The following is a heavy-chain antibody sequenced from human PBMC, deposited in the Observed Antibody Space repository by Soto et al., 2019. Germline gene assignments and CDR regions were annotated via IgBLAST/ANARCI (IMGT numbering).Heavy chain of an antibody. CDR1: GGSFSGYY. CDR2: INHSGST. J-gene: IGHJ6*02. Sequence: NPSETLSLTCAVYGGSFSGYYWSWIRQPPGKGLEWIGEINHSGSTNYNPSLKSRVTISVDTSKNQFSLKLSSVTAADTAVYYCARDVKNNGVLRYFDHTRKAYYYYGMDVWGQGTTVTVSS. CDR3: ARDVKNNGVLRYFDHTRKAYYYYGMDV. V-gene: IGHV4-34*01. D-gene: IGHD3-9*01.